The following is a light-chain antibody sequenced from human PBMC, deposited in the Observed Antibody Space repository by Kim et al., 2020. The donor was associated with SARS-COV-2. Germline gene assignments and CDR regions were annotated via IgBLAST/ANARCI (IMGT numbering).Light chain of an antibody. CDR1: YSNIGSYT. CDR3: AAWDVSLDSWV. V-gene: IGLV1-44*01. J-gene: IGLJ3*02. CDR2: SSN. Sequence: QSVLTQPPSASGTPGQRVTISCSGSYSNIGSYTVNWYQQLPGTAPKVLVHSSNQRPSGVPDRFSGSKSGTSASLAISGLQSEDEADYYCAAWDVSLDSWVFGGGTQLTVL.